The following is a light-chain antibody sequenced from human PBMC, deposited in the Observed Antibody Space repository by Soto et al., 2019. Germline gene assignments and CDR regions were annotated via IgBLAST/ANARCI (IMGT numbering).Light chain of an antibody. CDR2: DAS. Sequence: ELVLTQSPGTLSLSPGERATLSSSASQTIDNTLAWYQRKPGQAPRLLIYDASTRATGVPARFSGSGSGTDFTLTISSLQSEDFAVYYCQHYNYWPYTFGQGTKVDIK. V-gene: IGKV3-15*01. CDR3: QHYNYWPYT. CDR1: QTIDNT. J-gene: IGKJ2*01.